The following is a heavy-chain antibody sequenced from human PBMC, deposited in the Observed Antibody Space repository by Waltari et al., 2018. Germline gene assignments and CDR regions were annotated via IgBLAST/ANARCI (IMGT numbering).Heavy chain of an antibody. Sequence: EVQLVESGGGLVKPGGSLRLSCAASGFTFSSYSMNWVRQAPGKGLEWVSSISSSSSYIYYADSVKGRFTISRDNAKNSLYLQMNSLRAEDTAVYYCARERRKLELPSWFDPWGQGTLVTVSS. V-gene: IGHV3-21*01. CDR1: GFTFSSYS. D-gene: IGHD1-7*01. J-gene: IGHJ5*02. CDR2: ISSSSSYI. CDR3: ARERRKLELPSWFDP.